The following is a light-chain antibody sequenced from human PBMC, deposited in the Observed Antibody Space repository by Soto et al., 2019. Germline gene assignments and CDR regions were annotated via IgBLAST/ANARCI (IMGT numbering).Light chain of an antibody. J-gene: IGKJ5*01. CDR1: QSVISSY. V-gene: IGKV3D-7*01. Sequence: EIVLTQSPGTLSLSPGEIATLYFSASQSVISSYLAWYQQKPGQAPRLLIYGASTRATGIPARFSGSGSGTEFTLTISSLQSEDSATYYCQQLYIFPLTFGQGTRLENK. CDR2: GAS. CDR3: QQLYIFPLT.